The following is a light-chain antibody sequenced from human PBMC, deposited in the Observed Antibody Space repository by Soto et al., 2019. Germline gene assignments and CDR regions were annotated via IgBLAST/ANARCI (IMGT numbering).Light chain of an antibody. Sequence: EVIMTQSPATVPVSLGGRVTLSCRASQSVGSNLAWYQQKPGQPPRLLIYEASKRDTGVPTRFSGSGFGTEFTLIISSLQSEDFAVYYCQQYNNWPPLTFGGGTKVDIK. V-gene: IGKV3D-15*01. J-gene: IGKJ4*01. CDR2: EAS. CDR1: QSVGSN. CDR3: QQYNNWPPLT.